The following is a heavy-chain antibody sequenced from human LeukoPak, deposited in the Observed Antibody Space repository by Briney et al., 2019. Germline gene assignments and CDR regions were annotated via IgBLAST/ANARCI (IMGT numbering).Heavy chain of an antibody. V-gene: IGHV3-21*01. J-gene: IGHJ4*02. CDR1: GFTFSSYS. CDR2: ISSSSSYI. D-gene: IGHD3-3*01. Sequence: GGSLRLSCAASGFTFSSYSMNWVRQAPGKGLEWVSSISSSSSYIYYADSVKGRFTISRDNAKNSLYLQMNSLRAEDTAVYYCARDRSLWSGCDNWGQGTLVTVSS. CDR3: ARDRSLWSGCDN.